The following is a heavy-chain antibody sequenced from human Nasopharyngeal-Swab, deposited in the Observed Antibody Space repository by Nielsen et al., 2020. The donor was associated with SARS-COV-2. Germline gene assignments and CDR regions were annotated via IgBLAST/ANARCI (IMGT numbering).Heavy chain of an antibody. CDR3: AKDVRGSGSLGCMDV. CDR2: ISGSGGST. V-gene: IGHV3-23*01. Sequence: GESLKISCAASGFTLSGYAMSWVRQAPGKGLEWVSAISGSGGSTYYADSVKGRFTISRDNSKNTLYLQMNSLRAEDTAVYYCAKDVRGSGSLGCMDVWGQGTTVTVSS. D-gene: IGHD3-10*01. CDR1: GFTLSGYA. J-gene: IGHJ6*02.